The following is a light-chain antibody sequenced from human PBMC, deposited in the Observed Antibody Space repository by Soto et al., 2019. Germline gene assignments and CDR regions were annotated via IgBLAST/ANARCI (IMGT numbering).Light chain of an antibody. V-gene: IGKV3-20*01. CDR3: QQYGSSAFCT. CDR2: HAS. J-gene: IGKJ2*02. CDR1: QSVSNTY. Sequence: EIVLTQSPGTLSLSPGERATLSCRASQSVSNTYLAWYQQKPGQAPRLLIYHASSRATGIPDRFSGSGSGTDFTLTISRLEPEDCAVYYCQQYGSSAFCTFGQGTKLEIK.